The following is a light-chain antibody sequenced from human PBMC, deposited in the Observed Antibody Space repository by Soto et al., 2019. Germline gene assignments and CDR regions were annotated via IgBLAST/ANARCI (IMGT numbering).Light chain of an antibody. CDR1: QSVRSSY. Sequence: EIVLTQSPGTLSLSPGERATLSCRASQSVRSSYLAWYQQIPGQAPRLLIYGAFRRATGIPDRFSGSGSGTDFTLTINRLEPEDFAVYYCQQYGTSFTFGPGTKVDIK. CDR3: QQYGTSFT. V-gene: IGKV3-20*01. J-gene: IGKJ3*01. CDR2: GAF.